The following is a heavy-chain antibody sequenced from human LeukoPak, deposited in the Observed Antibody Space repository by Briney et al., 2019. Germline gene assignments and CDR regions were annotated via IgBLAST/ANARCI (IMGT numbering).Heavy chain of an antibody. D-gene: IGHD4/OR15-4a*01. J-gene: IGHJ4*02. CDR2: INPSGTP. CDR1: GYIFTNYF. V-gene: IGHV1-46*01. CDR3: AKEGGPPNGGNYGWGGFDY. Sequence: ASVKVSCTASGYIFTNYFMHWVRQVPGQGLEWMGLINPSGTPSSAQKFQGRVTMTRDTSTTTIYMELSSLRSEDTAVYYCAKEGGPPNGGNYGWGGFDYWGQGTLVTVSS.